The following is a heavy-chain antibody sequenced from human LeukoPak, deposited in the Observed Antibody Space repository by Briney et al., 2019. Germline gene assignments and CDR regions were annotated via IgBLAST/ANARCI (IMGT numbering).Heavy chain of an antibody. CDR2: INPNNGDT. J-gene: IGHJ4*02. Sequence: ASVKVSCKASGYTFTGFYMHWVRQAPGQGLEWMGWINPNNGDTNFAQKFQGRVAMTRDTSMNTVYMELSSLRSDDTAVYYCARRGYEFSDLDNWGQGTLVTVSS. V-gene: IGHV1-2*02. D-gene: IGHD3/OR15-3a*01. CDR1: GYTFTGFY. CDR3: ARRGYEFSDLDN.